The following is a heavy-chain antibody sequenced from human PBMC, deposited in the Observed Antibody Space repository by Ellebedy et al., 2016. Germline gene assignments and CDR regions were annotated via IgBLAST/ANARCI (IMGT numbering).Heavy chain of an antibody. J-gene: IGHJ1*01. CDR3: ARDRDYQGAVGDI. D-gene: IGHD2-15*01. CDR2: ISYDGSNK. Sequence: GESLKISCAASGFTFSSYAMHWVRQAPGKGLEWVAVISYDGSNKYYADSVKGRFTISRDNSKNTLYLQMNSLRAEDTAVYYCARDRDYQGAVGDIWGQGTLVTVSS. V-gene: IGHV3-30-3*01. CDR1: GFTFSSYA.